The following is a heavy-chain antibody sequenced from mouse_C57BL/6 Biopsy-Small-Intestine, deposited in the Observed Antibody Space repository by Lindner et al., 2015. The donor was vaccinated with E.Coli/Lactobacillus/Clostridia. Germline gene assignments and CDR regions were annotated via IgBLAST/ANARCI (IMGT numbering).Heavy chain of an antibody. V-gene: IGHV1S135*01. CDR1: GYSFTGYN. J-gene: IGHJ2*01. Sequence: VQLQESGPELVKPGASVKMSCKASGYSFTGYNMHWVKQSHGKSLEWIGYIDPYNGATSYNQKFKGKATLTVDKSSSTAYMQLNSLTSEDSAVYYCAGLKGYDYPDYWGPGTTLTVSS. CDR2: IDPYNGAT. D-gene: IGHD2-4*01. CDR3: AGLKGYDYPDY.